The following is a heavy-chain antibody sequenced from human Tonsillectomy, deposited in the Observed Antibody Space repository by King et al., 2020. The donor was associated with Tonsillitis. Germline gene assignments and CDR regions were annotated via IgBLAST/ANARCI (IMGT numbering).Heavy chain of an antibody. J-gene: IGHJ4*02. CDR3: TTGLPYDF. D-gene: IGHD3-3*01. CDR2: IKSKTDGGTT. V-gene: IGHV3-15*01. CDR1: RLIFINAC. Sequence: VQLVESGGGLVKPGWSLRLSFAASRLIFINACMNWVRQAPGKGLEWVGRIKSKTDGGTTDYAAPAKGRFTISRDDSKNTLFLQMKSLKTEDTAVYYCTTGLPYDFWCQGTLVTVSS.